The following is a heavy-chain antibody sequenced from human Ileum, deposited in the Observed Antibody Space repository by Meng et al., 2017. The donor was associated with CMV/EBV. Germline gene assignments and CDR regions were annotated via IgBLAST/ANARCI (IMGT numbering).Heavy chain of an antibody. CDR2: ISGTGSIT. CDR1: GFTFSTYA. V-gene: IGHV3-23*01. CDR3: AKIGKVDTSGWPPDS. J-gene: IGHJ4*02. Sequence: GESLKISCAASGFTFSTYAMSWVRQAPGKGPEWVSVISGTGSITYYTDSVKGRFIISRDNSNLYLQMNSLRAEDTAVYFCAKIGKVDTSGWPPDSWGQGTLVTVSS. D-gene: IGHD6-19*01.